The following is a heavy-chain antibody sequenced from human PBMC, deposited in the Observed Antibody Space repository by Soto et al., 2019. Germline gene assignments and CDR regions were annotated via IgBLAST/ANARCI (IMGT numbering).Heavy chain of an antibody. CDR1: GYTFTGYY. CDR2: INPNSGGT. Sequence: DSVKVSCKASGYTFTGYYMHWVRQAPGQGLEWMGWINPNSGGTNYAQKFQGWVTMTRDTSISTAYMELSRLRSDDTAVYYCARAVAAACTGYYYYYGMDVSGQGTTVTVSS. V-gene: IGHV1-2*04. D-gene: IGHD6-13*01. J-gene: IGHJ6*02. CDR3: ARAVAAACTGYYYYYGMDV.